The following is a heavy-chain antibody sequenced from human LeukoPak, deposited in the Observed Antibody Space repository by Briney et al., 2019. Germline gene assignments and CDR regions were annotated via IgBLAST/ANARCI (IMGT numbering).Heavy chain of an antibody. D-gene: IGHD2-21*01. CDR2: MFDTVST. V-gene: IGHV4-59*08. CDR3: ARHWLEAAKTYSYWFDP. J-gene: IGHJ5*02. Sequence: SETLSLTCTVSGASTASHYWTWLRQPPGKELEWIAYMFDTVSTKSNPSLKSRVTMSLDTSKNQISLMLNSVTAADTAVYYCARHWLEAAKTYSYWFDPWGQGTLVTVSS. CDR1: GASTASHY.